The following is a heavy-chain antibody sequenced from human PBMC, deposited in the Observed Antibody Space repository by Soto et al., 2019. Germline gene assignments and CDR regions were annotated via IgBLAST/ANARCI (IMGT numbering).Heavy chain of an antibody. J-gene: IGHJ3*02. CDR1: GGTFSSSA. CDR2: IIPTFGTA. D-gene: IGHD6-19*01. CDR3: ARSETAGHRGFDI. V-gene: IGHV1-69*06. Sequence: QVQLVQSGAEMREPGSSVKVSCKASGGTFSSSAINWLRQAPGQGPEWMGGIIPTFGTANYIEKFRGRVTITADTSTSTAYMEVSSLXXXDTAMYFCARSETAGHRGFDIWGQGTMVTVSS.